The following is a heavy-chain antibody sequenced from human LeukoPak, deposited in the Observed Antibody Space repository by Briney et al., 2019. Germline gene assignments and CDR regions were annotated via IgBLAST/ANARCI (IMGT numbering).Heavy chain of an antibody. CDR2: ISYLANT. CDR3: ATGDSGSFHDF. J-gene: IGHJ4*02. CDR1: GGSITHYY. Sequence: SQTLSLTCSVSGGSITHYYWCWIRQRPGKGLEHIGSISYLANTNHNPSLKSRVTMSVDTSKNQFSLRLTSVTAADTAVYYCATGDSGSFHDFWGQGTLVTVSS. V-gene: IGHV4-59*01. D-gene: IGHD3-10*01.